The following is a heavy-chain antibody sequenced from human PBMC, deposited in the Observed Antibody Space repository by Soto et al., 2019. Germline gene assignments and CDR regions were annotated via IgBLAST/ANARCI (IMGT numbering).Heavy chain of an antibody. Sequence: GASVKVSCKASGYTFTSYGISWVRQAPGQGLEWMGWISAYNGNTNYAQKLQGRVTMTTDTSTSTAYMELRSLRSDDTAVYYCARDRYCISTSCYGYYYYGMDVWGQGTTVTVSS. V-gene: IGHV1-18*01. CDR2: ISAYNGNT. CDR3: ARDRYCISTSCYGYYYYGMDV. J-gene: IGHJ6*02. D-gene: IGHD2-2*01. CDR1: GYTFTSYG.